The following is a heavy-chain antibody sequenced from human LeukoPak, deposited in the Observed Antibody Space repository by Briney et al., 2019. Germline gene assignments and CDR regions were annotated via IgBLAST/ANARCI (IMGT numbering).Heavy chain of an antibody. CDR3: ARVSPSPGYSLTSFDI. D-gene: IGHD2-15*01. CDR2: IGGSGTRT. J-gene: IGHJ3*02. CDR1: GFTFTTYG. V-gene: IGHV3-23*01. Sequence: GGSLRLSCSASGFTFTTYGMNWVRQAPGKGLEWVSGIGGSGTRTYYADSVKGRFTISRDNSKNTLYLQMNSLRVEDTAVYYCARVSPSPGYSLTSFDIWGQGTMVTVSS.